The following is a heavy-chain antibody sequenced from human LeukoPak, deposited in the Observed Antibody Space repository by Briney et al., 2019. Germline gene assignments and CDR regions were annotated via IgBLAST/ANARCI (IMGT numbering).Heavy chain of an antibody. CDR3: AXXXYGEKTYYYDSSGFQFDX. V-gene: IGHV4-59*01. J-gene: IGHJ5*02. D-gene: IGHD3-22*01. Sequence: PSETLSLTCTVSGGSISSYYWSWIRQPPGKGLEWIGYIYYSGSTNYNPSLKSRVTISVDTSKNQFSLKLSSLTASDTAVYYCAXXXYGEKTYYYDSSGFQFDXWGQGTLVTV. CDR2: IYYSGST. CDR1: GGSISSYY.